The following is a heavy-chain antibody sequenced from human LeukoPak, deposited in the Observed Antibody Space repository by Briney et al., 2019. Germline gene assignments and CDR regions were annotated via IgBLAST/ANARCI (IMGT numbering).Heavy chain of an antibody. CDR1: GFTFDDYA. D-gene: IGHD6-19*01. Sequence: EPGRSLRLSCAASGFTFDDYAMRWVRHAPGKGLEWVSGISWNSGSIGYADSVKGRFTISRDNAKNSLYLQMNSLRAEDTALYYCAKATQQWLEVTPDYWGQGTLVTVSS. V-gene: IGHV3-9*01. CDR2: ISWNSGSI. J-gene: IGHJ4*02. CDR3: AKATQQWLEVTPDY.